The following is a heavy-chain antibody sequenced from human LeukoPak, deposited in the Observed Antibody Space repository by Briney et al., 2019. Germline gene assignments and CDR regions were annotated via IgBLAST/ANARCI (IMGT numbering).Heavy chain of an antibody. V-gene: IGHV1-18*01. CDR1: GYTFTSYG. J-gene: IGHJ4*02. CDR3: ARDRDRIAAAGPDY. D-gene: IGHD6-13*01. Sequence: GASVKVSCKASGYTFTSYGITWVRQAPGQGLEWMGWISAYNAYTYYAQKLQGRVTMTTDTSTGTAYMELRSLRSDDTAVYYCARDRDRIAAAGPDYWGQGTLVTVSS. CDR2: ISAYNAYT.